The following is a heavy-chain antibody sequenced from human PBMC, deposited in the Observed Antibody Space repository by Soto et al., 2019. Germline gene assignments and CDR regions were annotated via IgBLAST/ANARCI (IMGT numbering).Heavy chain of an antibody. J-gene: IGHJ4*02. CDR3: ARFAGVAGEFDY. CDR2: IIPIVGTA. V-gene: IGHV1-69*01. Sequence: QVQLVQSGAEVKKPGSSVKVSCKASGGTFSSYAISWVRQAPGQGLEWMGGIIPIVGTANYAQKFQGRVTITAAESPSTDYMEIRSLRSEDTAVYYCARFAGVAGEFDYWGQETLVTVSS. CDR1: GGTFSSYA. D-gene: IGHD7-27*01.